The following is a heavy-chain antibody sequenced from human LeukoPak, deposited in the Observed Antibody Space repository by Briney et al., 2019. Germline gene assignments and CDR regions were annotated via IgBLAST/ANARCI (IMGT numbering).Heavy chain of an antibody. V-gene: IGHV4-38-2*02. Sequence: PSETLSLSCAVSGYSISSGYYWGWHRPPPGKGLEWIGSISHTGSASSNPSLKSRVTISLYTSKNQFSLKLTSVTATDTAVYYCARDLGHGRDSDYSRQGTLPTVSS. CDR1: GYSISSGYY. CDR2: ISHTGSA. CDR3: ARDLGHGRDSDY. J-gene: IGHJ4*02. D-gene: IGHD4-23*01.